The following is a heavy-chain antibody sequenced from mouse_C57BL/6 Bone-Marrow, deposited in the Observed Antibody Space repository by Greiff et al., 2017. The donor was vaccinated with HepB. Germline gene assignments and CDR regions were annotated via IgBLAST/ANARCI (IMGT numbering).Heavy chain of an antibody. CDR1: GFTFSDFY. J-gene: IGHJ1*03. D-gene: IGHD6-1*01. V-gene: IGHV7-1*01. CDR3: ARVATEWYFDF. Sequence: EVKVVESGGGLVQSGRSLRLSCATSGFTFSDFYMEWVRQAPGKGLEWIAASRNKANDYTTEYSASVKGRFIVSRDTSQSILYLQMNALRAEDTAIYYCARVATEWYFDFWGTGTTVTVSS. CDR2: SRNKANDYTT.